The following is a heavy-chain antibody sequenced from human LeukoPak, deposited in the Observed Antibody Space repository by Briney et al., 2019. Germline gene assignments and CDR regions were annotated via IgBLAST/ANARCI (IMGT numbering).Heavy chain of an antibody. D-gene: IGHD2-2*01. CDR1: GFTFSSYS. J-gene: IGHJ4*02. CDR2: IWYDGSNK. Sequence: GGSLRLSCAASGFTFSSYSMNWVRQAPGKGLEWVAVIWYDGSNKYYADSVKGRFTISRDNSKNTLYLQMNSLRAEDTAVYYCARGGYYCSSTSCPIDYWGQGTLVTVSS. V-gene: IGHV3-33*08. CDR3: ARGGYYCSSTSCPIDY.